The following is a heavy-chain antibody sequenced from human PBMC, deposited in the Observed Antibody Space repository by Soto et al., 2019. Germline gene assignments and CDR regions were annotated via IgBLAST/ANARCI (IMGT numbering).Heavy chain of an antibody. CDR2: IFYSGST. V-gene: IGHV4-59*01. CDR3: ARVGSSGWSPDY. J-gene: IGHJ4*02. CDR1: GGSISGYY. Sequence: SETLSLTCTVSGGSISGYYWSWIRQPPGKGLEWIGYIFYSGSTNYNPSLRSRVTISVDTSKNQFSLKLSSVTTADTAMYYCARVGSSGWSPDYWGQGTLVTVSS. D-gene: IGHD6-19*01.